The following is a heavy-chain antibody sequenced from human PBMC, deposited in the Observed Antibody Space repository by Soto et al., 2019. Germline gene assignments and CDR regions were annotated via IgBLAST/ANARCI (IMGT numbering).Heavy chain of an antibody. V-gene: IGHV1-8*01. Sequence: QVQLVQSGAEVKKPGASVKVSCKASGYTITSYNINWVRQAPGQGLEWMGWMNPNTGETGSTEKCEGRVSMTRDISESMAYMELSSLTSDDTGVYYCASQGSQYSSRNYLRWGQGTLVTVSS. CDR1: GYTITSYN. CDR3: ASQGSQYSSRNYLR. J-gene: IGHJ4*02. D-gene: IGHD3-10*01. CDR2: MNPNTGET.